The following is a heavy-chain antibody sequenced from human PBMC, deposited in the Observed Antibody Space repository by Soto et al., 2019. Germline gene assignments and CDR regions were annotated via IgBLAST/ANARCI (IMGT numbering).Heavy chain of an antibody. V-gene: IGHV3-7*01. CDR2: IKEDGRET. J-gene: IGHJ4*02. CDR3: TRGRPSGVADFDY. CDR1: GFTFSNYW. D-gene: IGHD3-3*01. Sequence: PGGSLRLSCAASGFTFSNYWMSWVRQAPGKGLEWLANIKEDGRETNYVDSVKGRFTISRDNAKNSLYLQINSLRAEDTAVFYSTRGRPSGVADFDYWGQGTLVTVSS.